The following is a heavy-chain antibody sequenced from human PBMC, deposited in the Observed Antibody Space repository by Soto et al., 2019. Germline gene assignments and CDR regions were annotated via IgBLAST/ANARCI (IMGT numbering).Heavy chain of an antibody. J-gene: IGHJ4*02. CDR3: ARSPGYYGSGSYNKEFDY. Sequence: PSQTLSLTCAISGDSVSSNSAAWNWIRQSPSRGLEWLGRTYYRSKWYNDYAVSVKSRITINPDTSKNQFSLQLNSVTPEDTAVYYCARSPGYYGSGSYNKEFDYWGQGTLVTVSS. V-gene: IGHV6-1*01. D-gene: IGHD3-10*01. CDR1: GDSVSSNSAA. CDR2: TYYRSKWYN.